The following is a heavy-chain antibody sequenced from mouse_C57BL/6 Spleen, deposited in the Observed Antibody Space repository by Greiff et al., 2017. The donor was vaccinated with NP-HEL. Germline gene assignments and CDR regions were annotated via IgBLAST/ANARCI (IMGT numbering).Heavy chain of an antibody. CDR3: ASGIYYGNLFAY. V-gene: IGHV1-69*01. CDR2: IDPSDSYT. D-gene: IGHD2-1*01. Sequence: QVQLKQPGAELVMPGASVKLSCKASGYTFTSYWMHWVKQRPGQGLEWIGEIDPSDSYTNYNQKFKGKSTLTVDKSSSTAYMQLSSLTSEDSAVYYCASGIYYGNLFAYWGQGTLVTVSA. CDR1: GYTFTSYW. J-gene: IGHJ3*01.